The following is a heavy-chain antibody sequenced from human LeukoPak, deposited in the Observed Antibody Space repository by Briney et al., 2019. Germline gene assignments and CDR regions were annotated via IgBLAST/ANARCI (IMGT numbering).Heavy chain of an antibody. J-gene: IGHJ4*02. D-gene: IGHD6-19*01. CDR2: IYYSGST. V-gene: IGHV4-30-4*01. CDR3: ARDLQSSGRFDY. Sequence: PSETLSLTCTVSGGSISSGDYYWSWIRQPPGKGLEWIGYIYYSGSTYYNPSLKSRDTISVDTSKNQFSLKLSSVTAADTAVYYCARDLQSSGRFDYWGQGTLVTVSS. CDR1: GGSISSGDYY.